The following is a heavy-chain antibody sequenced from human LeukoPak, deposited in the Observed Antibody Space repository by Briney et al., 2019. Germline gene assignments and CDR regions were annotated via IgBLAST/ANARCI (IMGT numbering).Heavy chain of an antibody. Sequence: SETLSLTCTVPGGSISGDHWNWIRQPPGKGLEWIGYIYYSGSTNYNPSLKSRVTISIDTSKNQFSLKLTSVTAADTAVYYCARRNDFGIWGQGTMVTVSP. CDR1: GGSISGDH. V-gene: IGHV4-59*08. J-gene: IGHJ3*02. CDR3: ARRNDFGI. CDR2: IYYSGST.